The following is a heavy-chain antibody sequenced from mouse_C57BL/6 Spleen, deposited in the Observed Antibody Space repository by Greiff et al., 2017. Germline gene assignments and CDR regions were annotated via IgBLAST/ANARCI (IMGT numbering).Heavy chain of an antibody. V-gene: IGHV10-1*01. CDR2: IRSKSNNYAT. Sequence: EVQGVESGGGLVQPKGSLKLSCAASGFSFNTYAMNWVRQAPGKGLEWVARIRSKSNNYATYYADSVKDRFTISRDDSESMLYLQMNNLKTEGTAMYYCVRQDSFWLAYWGQGTLVTVSA. J-gene: IGHJ3*01. D-gene: IGHD3-2*01. CDR3: VRQDSFWLAY. CDR1: GFSFNTYA.